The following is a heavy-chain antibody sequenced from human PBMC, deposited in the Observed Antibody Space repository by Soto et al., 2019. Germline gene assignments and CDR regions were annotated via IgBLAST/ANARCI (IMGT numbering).Heavy chain of an antibody. D-gene: IGHD2-21*02. J-gene: IGHJ5*02. CDR3: AKAPGVVVTASNWFDP. Sequence: VGSLRLSCAASGFTFSSYAMSWVRQAPGKGLEWVSAISGSGGSTYYADSVKGRFTISRDNSKNTLYLQMNSLRAEDTAVYYCAKAPGVVVTASNWFDPWGQGTLVTVSS. V-gene: IGHV3-23*01. CDR2: ISGSGGST. CDR1: GFTFSSYA.